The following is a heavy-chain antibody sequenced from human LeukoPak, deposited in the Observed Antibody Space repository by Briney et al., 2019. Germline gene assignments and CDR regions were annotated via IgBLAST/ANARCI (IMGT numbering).Heavy chain of an antibody. D-gene: IGHD3-9*01. CDR3: ARDSDILTGYYTGGHYFDY. CDR2: INPNSGGT. V-gene: IGHV1-2*02. CDR1: GYTFTVYY. Sequence: GASVKVSCKASGYTFTVYYMHWVRQAPGQGLEWMGWINPNSGGTNYAQKFQGRVTMTRDTSISTAYMELSRLRSDDTAVYYCARDSDILTGYYTGGHYFDYWGQGTLVTVSS. J-gene: IGHJ4*02.